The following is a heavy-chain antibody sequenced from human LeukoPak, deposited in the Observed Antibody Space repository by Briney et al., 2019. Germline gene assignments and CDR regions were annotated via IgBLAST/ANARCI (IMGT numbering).Heavy chain of an antibody. Sequence: PSETLSLTCTVSGGSISSYYWSWIRQPPGKGLEWIGYIYYSGSTNYNPSLKSRVTISVDTSKNQFSLKLSSVTAADTAVYYCARHLPYDFWSGRGDQYYMDVWGKVTTVTVSS. CDR2: IYYSGST. V-gene: IGHV4-59*08. J-gene: IGHJ6*03. CDR3: ARHLPYDFWSGRGDQYYMDV. D-gene: IGHD3-3*01. CDR1: GGSISSYY.